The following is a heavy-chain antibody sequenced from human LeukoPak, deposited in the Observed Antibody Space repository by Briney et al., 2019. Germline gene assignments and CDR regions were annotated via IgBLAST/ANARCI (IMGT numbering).Heavy chain of an antibody. J-gene: IGHJ4*02. Sequence: PGGSLRLSCAASAFTFSSYSMNWVRQAPGKGLEWVSYISSSSTIYYADSVKGRFTISRDNAKNSLYLQMNSLRAEDTAVYYCARDRRSGSYGGMFDYWDQGTLVTVSS. CDR1: AFTFSSYS. D-gene: IGHD3-10*01. CDR3: ARDRRSGSYGGMFDY. V-gene: IGHV3-48*01. CDR2: ISSSSTI.